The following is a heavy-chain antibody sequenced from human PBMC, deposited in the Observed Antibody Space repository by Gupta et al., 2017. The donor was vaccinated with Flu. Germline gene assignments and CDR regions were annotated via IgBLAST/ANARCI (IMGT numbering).Heavy chain of an antibody. V-gene: IGHV3-49*02. J-gene: IGHJ4*02. CDR2: IRSKAYGGTT. Sequence: GKGLEWVGFIRSKAYGGTTEYAASVKGRFTISRDDSKSIAYLQMNSLKTEDTAVYYCTRDRRYHLRSIAARRGFDYWGQGTLVTVSS. D-gene: IGHD6-6*01. CDR3: TRDRRYHLRSIAARRGFDY.